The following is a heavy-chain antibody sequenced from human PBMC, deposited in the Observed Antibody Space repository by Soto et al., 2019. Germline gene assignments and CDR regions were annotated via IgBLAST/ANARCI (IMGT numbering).Heavy chain of an antibody. CDR3: ARFSSSSNLDY. Sequence: ASVKVSCKASGYTFTGYHIHWVRQAPGQGLEWMGIINPSGGSTSYAQKFQGRVTMTTDTSTSTAYMELRSLRSDDTAVYYCARFSSSSNLDYWGQGTLVTVSS. CDR1: GYTFTGYH. D-gene: IGHD6-13*01. J-gene: IGHJ4*02. CDR2: INPSGGST. V-gene: IGHV1-46*01.